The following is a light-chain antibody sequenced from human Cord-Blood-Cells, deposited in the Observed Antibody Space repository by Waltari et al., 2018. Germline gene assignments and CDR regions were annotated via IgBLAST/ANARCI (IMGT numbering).Light chain of an antibody. J-gene: IGKJ1*01. CDR1: QSVSSY. Sequence: EIVLTQSPATLSLSPGARATLSCRASQSVSSYLTWYQQKPGQPHRLHIYDASNRATGIPARFSGSGSGTDFTLTISSLEPEDFAVYYCQQRSNWPPWTFGQGTKVEIK. CDR2: DAS. CDR3: QQRSNWPPWT. V-gene: IGKV3-11*01.